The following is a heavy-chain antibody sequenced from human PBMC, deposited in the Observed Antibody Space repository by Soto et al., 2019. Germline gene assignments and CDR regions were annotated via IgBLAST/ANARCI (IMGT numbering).Heavy chain of an antibody. J-gene: IGHJ4*02. V-gene: IGHV3-30-3*01. D-gene: IGHD6-6*01. CDR3: AREAARNPGLDY. Sequence: QVQLVESGGGVVQPGRSLRLSCAASGFTFSSYAMHWVRQAPGKGLEWVAVISYDGSNKYYADSVKGRFTISRDNSKNALYLQMNSLRAEDTAVYYCAREAARNPGLDYWGQGTLFTVSS. CDR1: GFTFSSYA. CDR2: ISYDGSNK.